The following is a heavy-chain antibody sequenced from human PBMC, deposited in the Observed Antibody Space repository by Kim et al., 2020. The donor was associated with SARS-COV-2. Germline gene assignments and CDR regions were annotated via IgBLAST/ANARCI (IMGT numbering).Heavy chain of an antibody. V-gene: IGHV4-39*01. CDR2: ST. CDR3: ARHKKGQQLV. D-gene: IGHD6-13*01. J-gene: IGHJ4*02. Sequence: STSSNPSLRSRVTISVDTSKNQFSLKLSSVTAADTAVYYCARHKKGQQLVWGQGTLVTVSS.